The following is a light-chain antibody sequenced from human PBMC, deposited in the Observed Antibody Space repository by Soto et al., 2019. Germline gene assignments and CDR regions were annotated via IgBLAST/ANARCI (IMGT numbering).Light chain of an antibody. Sequence: IVMTQSPATLSVSPGERATLSCRASQSVSSNLAWYQQKPGQAPRLLIYGASTRATGIPARFSGSRSGTEFTLTISSVQSEDFAVYYCQQYNNWPYTFGQGTKREIK. CDR1: QSVSSN. J-gene: IGKJ2*01. CDR2: GAS. CDR3: QQYNNWPYT. V-gene: IGKV3-15*01.